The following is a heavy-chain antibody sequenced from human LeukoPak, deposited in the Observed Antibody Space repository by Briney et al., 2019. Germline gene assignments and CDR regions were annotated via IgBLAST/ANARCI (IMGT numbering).Heavy chain of an antibody. CDR3: ARGYCSSTSCFLDY. J-gene: IGHJ4*02. D-gene: IGHD2-2*01. Sequence: ASVKVSCKASGATFTTYAIIWVRQAPGQGLEWMGGIIPVFGTANYAQRFQGRVTITTDESTSTAYMELTSLRSEDTAVYYCARGYCSSTSCFLDYWGQGTLVTVSS. CDR1: GATFTTYA. CDR2: IIPVFGTA. V-gene: IGHV1-69*05.